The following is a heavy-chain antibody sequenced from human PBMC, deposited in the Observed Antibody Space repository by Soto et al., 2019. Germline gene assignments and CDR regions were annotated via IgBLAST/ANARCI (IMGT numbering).Heavy chain of an antibody. D-gene: IGHD6-6*01. J-gene: IGHJ3*02. Sequence: LSLTCSVSGGSISSGGYYWSWIRQLPGKDLEWIGYIYHSGNTYYNSSLKSRLTISVDTSKNQFSLKLTSVTAADTAVYYCARVGISSSDAFDIWGQGTMVTVSS. V-gene: IGHV4-31*03. CDR2: IYHSGNT. CDR1: GGSISSGGYY. CDR3: ARVGISSSDAFDI.